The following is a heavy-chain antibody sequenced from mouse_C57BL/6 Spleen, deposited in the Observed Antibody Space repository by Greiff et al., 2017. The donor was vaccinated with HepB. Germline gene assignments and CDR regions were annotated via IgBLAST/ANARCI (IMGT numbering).Heavy chain of an antibody. Sequence: EVKLEESGGGLVQPGGSMKLSCAASGFTFSDAWMDWVRQSPEKGLEWVAEIRNKANNHATYYAESVKGRFTISRDDSKSSVYLQMNSLRAEDTGIYYCTSSPYYYGSSYWYFDVWGTGTTVTVSS. J-gene: IGHJ1*03. D-gene: IGHD1-1*01. CDR3: TSSPYYYGSSYWYFDV. CDR1: GFTFSDAW. V-gene: IGHV6-6*01. CDR2: IRNKANNHAT.